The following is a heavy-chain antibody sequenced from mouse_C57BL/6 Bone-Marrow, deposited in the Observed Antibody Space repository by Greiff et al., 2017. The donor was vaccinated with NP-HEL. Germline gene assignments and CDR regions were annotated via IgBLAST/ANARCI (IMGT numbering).Heavy chain of an antibody. CDR1: GFSLTSYG. D-gene: IGHD2-5*01. CDR2: IWSDGST. V-gene: IGHV2-6-1*01. CDR3: ARHYSNYGDYAMDY. Sequence: VQLKESGPGLVAPSQSLSITCTVSGFSLTSYGVHWVRQPPGKGLEWLVVIWSDGSTTYNSALKSRLSISKDNSKSQVFLKMNSLQTDDTAMYYCARHYSNYGDYAMDYWGQGTSVTVSS. J-gene: IGHJ4*01.